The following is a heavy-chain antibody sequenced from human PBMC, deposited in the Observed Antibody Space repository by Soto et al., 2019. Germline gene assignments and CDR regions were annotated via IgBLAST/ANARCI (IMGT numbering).Heavy chain of an antibody. J-gene: IGHJ4*02. V-gene: IGHV4-59*08. CDR3: ARHDYSNQFDY. CDR1: GGSISSYY. Sequence: SETLSLTCTVSGGSISSYYWSWIRQPPGKGLEWIGYIYYSGSTNYNPSLKSRVTISVDTSKNQFSLKLSSVTAADTAVYYCARHDYSNQFDYWGQGTLVTVSS. CDR2: IYYSGST. D-gene: IGHD4-4*01.